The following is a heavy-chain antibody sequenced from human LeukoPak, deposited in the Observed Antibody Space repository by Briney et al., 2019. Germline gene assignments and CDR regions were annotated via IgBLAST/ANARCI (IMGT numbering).Heavy chain of an antibody. CDR2: INPNSGGT. V-gene: IGHV1-2*02. CDR3: ARGGGKWLQFPYYFDY. J-gene: IGHJ4*02. D-gene: IGHD5-24*01. CDR1: GYTFIGSY. Sequence: GASVKVSCKASGYTFIGSYMHWVRQAPGQGLEWMGWINPNSGGTNYAQKFQGRVTMTRDTSISTAYMELSRLRSDDTAVYYCARGGGKWLQFPYYFDYWGQGTLVTVSS.